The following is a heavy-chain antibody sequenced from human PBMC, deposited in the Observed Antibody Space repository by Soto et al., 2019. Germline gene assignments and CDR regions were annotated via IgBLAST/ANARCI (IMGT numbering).Heavy chain of an antibody. J-gene: IGHJ4*02. D-gene: IGHD6-13*01. CDR1: GGSISSGGYY. CDR3: AREQLVRGGADY. CDR2: IYYSGST. V-gene: IGHV4-31*03. Sequence: QVQLQESGPGLVKPSQTLSLTCTVSGGSISSGGYYWSWIRQHPGKGLEWIGYIYYSGSTYYNPSLKSRVTRSVYTSKNQFSLKLSSVTAADTAVYYCAREQLVRGGADYWGQGTLVTVSS.